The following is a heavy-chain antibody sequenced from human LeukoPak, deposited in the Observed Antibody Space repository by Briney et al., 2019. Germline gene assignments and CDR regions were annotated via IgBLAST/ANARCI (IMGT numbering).Heavy chain of an antibody. Sequence: GRSLRLSCAASGLTFSSYGMHWVRQAPGKGLEWVAVISYDGSNKYYADSVKGRFTISRDNSKNTLYLQMNSLRAEDTAVYYCSVAATGYYFDYWGQGTLVTVSS. V-gene: IGHV3-30*03. CDR3: SVAATGYYFDY. J-gene: IGHJ4*02. D-gene: IGHD6-19*01. CDR2: ISYDGSNK. CDR1: GLTFSSYG.